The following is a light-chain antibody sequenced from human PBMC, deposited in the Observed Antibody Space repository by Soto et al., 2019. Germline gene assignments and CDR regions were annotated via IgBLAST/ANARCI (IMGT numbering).Light chain of an antibody. Sequence: SYELTQPPSVSVAPGQAASITCGGDNIGSRNVHWYQQKPGQAPVLVPYDSFDRPSGIPERISGSNSGNTATLTINRVEAGDEADYYCQVWDNGSDGGVFGPGTKVTVL. CDR2: DSF. V-gene: IGLV3-21*02. CDR3: QVWDNGSDGGV. CDR1: NIGSRN. J-gene: IGLJ1*01.